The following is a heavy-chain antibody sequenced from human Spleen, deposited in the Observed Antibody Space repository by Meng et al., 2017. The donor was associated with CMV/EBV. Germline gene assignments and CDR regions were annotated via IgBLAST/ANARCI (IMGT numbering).Heavy chain of an antibody. CDR1: GFTFDTYI. D-gene: IGHD3-3*01. V-gene: IGHV3-30*04. CDR3: AKDHGSIRFLEWRRKYYYYGIDV. Sequence: GGSLRLSCAASGFTFDTYIMHWVRQAPGKGLEWVSVISYDGNNEYYADSVKGRLTISRDNSENALYLQMNSLRAEDTALYYCAKDHGSIRFLEWRRKYYYYGIDVWGQGTTVTVSS. CDR2: ISYDGNNE. J-gene: IGHJ6*02.